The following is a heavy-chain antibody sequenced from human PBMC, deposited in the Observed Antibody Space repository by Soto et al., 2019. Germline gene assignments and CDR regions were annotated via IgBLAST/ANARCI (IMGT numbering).Heavy chain of an antibody. D-gene: IGHD1-1*01. J-gene: IGHJ4*02. CDR2: LYSGGST. CDR3: ARQLGRNTGFDN. CDR1: GFTVSSNY. V-gene: IGHV3-53*01. Sequence: EVQLVESGGGLIQPGGSLRLSCAASGFTVSSNYMSWVRQAPGKGLEWASVLYSGGSTYYADSVKGRFTISRDNSKNTLYLQMNILRAEDTAVYYCARQLGRNTGFDNWGQGTLVTVSS.